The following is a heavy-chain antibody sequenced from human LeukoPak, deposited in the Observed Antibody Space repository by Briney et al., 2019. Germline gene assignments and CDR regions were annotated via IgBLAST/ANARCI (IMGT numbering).Heavy chain of an antibody. CDR1: GYTFTSYG. CDR3: ARDSGYGDYNY. V-gene: IGHV1-18*01. J-gene: IGHJ4*02. D-gene: IGHD4-17*01. Sequence: GASVKVSCKASGYTFTSYGISWVRQALGQGLEWMGWISAYNGNTNYAQKLQGRVTMTTDTSAGTAYMELRSLRSDDTAVYYCARDSGYGDYNYWGQGTLVTVSS. CDR2: ISAYNGNT.